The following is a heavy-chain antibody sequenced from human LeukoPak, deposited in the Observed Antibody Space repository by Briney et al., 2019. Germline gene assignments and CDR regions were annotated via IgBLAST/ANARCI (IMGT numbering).Heavy chain of an antibody. V-gene: IGHV3-33*01. CDR1: GFTFSSFA. CDR3: ARDLSIVEHSNYFDS. Sequence: GKSLRLSCAASGFTFSSFAMHWVRQAPGKGLEGVAVVWYDGSKKYFADSVKGRFTISRDNSKNTLYLQMNSLRAEDTAVYYCARDLSIVEHSNYFDSWGQGTLVTVSS. D-gene: IGHD1-26*01. CDR2: VWYDGSKK. J-gene: IGHJ4*02.